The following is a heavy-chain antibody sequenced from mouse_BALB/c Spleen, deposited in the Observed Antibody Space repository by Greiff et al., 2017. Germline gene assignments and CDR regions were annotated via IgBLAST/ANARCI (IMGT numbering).Heavy chain of an antibody. J-gene: IGHJ4*01. V-gene: IGHV3-2*02. Sequence: EVQLLESGPGLVKPSQSLSLTCTVTGYSITSDYAWNWIRPLPGNKLEWMGYISYSGSTSYNPSLKSRISITRDTSKNQFFLQLNSVTTEDTATYYCARDWDDYAMDYWGQGTSVTVSS. D-gene: IGHD4-1*01. CDR3: ARDWDDYAMDY. CDR1: GYSITSDYA. CDR2: ISYSGST.